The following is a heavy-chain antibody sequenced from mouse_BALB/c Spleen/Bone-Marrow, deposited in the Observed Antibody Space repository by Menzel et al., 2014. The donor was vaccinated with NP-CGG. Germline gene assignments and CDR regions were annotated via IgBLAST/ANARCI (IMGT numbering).Heavy chain of an antibody. V-gene: IGHV1-18*01. J-gene: IGHJ3*01. CDR1: GYTFSEST. D-gene: IGHD1-1*01. Sequence: EVQLQQSGPELVKPGASVKISCTTSGYTFSESTMHWVKQSHGKSLEWIGGINPNNGATSYTQKFKGKAILTVEKSSSTALWERRSLTSEDAAVDYCARRDYGPAGLVYWGQGTLVTVSA. CDR2: INPNNGAT. CDR3: ARRDYGPAGLVY.